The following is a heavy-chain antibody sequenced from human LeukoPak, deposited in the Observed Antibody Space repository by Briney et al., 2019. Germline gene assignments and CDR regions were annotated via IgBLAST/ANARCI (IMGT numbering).Heavy chain of an antibody. J-gene: IGHJ4*02. CDR1: GGSISSHY. CDR2: IYTSGST. V-gene: IGHV4-4*07. CDR3: ARLVIDCSSTSCLYFDY. Sequence: PSETLSLTCTVSGGSISSHYWSWIRQPAGKGLEWIGRIYTSGSTNYNPSLKSRVTMSVDTSKSQFSLKLSSVTAADTAVYYCARLVIDCSSTSCLYFDYWGQGTLVTVSS. D-gene: IGHD2-2*01.